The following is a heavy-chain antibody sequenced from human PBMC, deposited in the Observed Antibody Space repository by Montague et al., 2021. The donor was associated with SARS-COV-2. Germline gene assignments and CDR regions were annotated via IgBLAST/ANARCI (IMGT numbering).Heavy chain of an antibody. Sequence: QSVAEVKKPGESLKFSCEGSGYSFTNYWIGWVRQMPGKGLEWMGIIYPGDSDTRYSPSFQGRVSISADKSFSTAYLQWSSLKASDSAIYFCARLKFGSPPTVVDYWGQGTLVTVSS. V-gene: IGHV5-51*03. D-gene: IGHD3-10*01. J-gene: IGHJ4*02. CDR2: IYPGDSDT. CDR3: ARLKFGSPPTVVDY. CDR1: GYSFTNYW.